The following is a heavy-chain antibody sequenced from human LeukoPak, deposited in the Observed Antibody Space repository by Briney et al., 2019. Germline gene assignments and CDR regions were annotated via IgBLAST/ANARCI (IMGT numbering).Heavy chain of an antibody. CDR2: ISGSGTTT. D-gene: IGHD3-22*01. CDR1: GFTFTSYA. CDR3: AKRGYSDSRPQYYFEY. J-gene: IGHJ4*02. Sequence: GGSLRLSCAASGFTFTSYAMSWVRQAPGKGLGWISMISGSGTTTSYADSVKGRFTIYRDNSKNTLYLQMNSLRAEDTAVYYCAKRGYSDSRPQYYFEYWGQGTLVTVSS. V-gene: IGHV3-23*01.